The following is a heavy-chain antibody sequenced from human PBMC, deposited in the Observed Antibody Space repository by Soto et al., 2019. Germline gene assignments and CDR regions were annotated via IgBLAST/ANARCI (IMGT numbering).Heavy chain of an antibody. J-gene: IGHJ5*02. CDR3: ARGIPSKYYDFWSGYYTGSRWFDP. D-gene: IGHD3-3*01. CDR1: GGSFSGYY. V-gene: IGHV4-34*01. Sequence: SETLSLTCAVYGGSFSGYYWSWIRQPPGKGLEWIGEINHSGSTNYNPSLKSRVTISVDTSKNQFSLKLSSVTAADTAVYYCARGIPSKYYDFWSGYYTGSRWFDPWGQGTLVTVSS. CDR2: INHSGST.